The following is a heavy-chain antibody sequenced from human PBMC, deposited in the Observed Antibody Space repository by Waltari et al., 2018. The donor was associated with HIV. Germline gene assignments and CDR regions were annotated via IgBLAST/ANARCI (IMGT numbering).Heavy chain of an antibody. CDR2: AYHSGGT. D-gene: IGHD3-3*01. V-gene: IGHV4-38-2*01. CDR3: ARAGVVPALFDL. J-gene: IGHJ2*01. Sequence: QVHLQESGPGLVKPSETLSLTCVVPGYSINTDYYWGWVRQPPGKGLEWIWSAYHSGGTFHNAPRKRRPTISLDRSKNQVSLKVISVTAADTALYFCARAGVVPALFDLWGRGTLVTVSS. CDR1: GYSINTDYY.